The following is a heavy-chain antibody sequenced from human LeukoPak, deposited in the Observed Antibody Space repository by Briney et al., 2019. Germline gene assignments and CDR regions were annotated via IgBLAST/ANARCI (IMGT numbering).Heavy chain of an antibody. CDR1: GGSISSSSYY. D-gene: IGHD1-26*01. Sequence: PSETLSLTCTVSGGSISSSSYYWGWIRQPPGKGLEWIGEINHSGSTNYNPSLKSRVTISVDTSKNQFSLKLSSVTAADTAVYYCASGGSYYALNYWGQGTLVTVSS. CDR2: INHSGST. V-gene: IGHV4-39*07. J-gene: IGHJ4*02. CDR3: ASGGSYYALNY.